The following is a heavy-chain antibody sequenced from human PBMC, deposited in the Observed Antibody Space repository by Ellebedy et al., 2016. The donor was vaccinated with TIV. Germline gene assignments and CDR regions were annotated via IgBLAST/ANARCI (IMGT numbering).Heavy chain of an antibody. CDR1: GFPLSTYW. D-gene: IGHD2-15*01. Sequence: GGSLRLSCATSGFPLSTYWMSWVRQAPGKGLEWVSSISDRSDFIYHADSVWDRFTISRDNAKDSVFLQMNSLRVEDTAVYYCVRDPHCSGTSCYTPEYWGQGTLVTVSS. V-gene: IGHV3-21*01. CDR2: ISDRSDFI. J-gene: IGHJ4*02. CDR3: VRDPHCSGTSCYTPEY.